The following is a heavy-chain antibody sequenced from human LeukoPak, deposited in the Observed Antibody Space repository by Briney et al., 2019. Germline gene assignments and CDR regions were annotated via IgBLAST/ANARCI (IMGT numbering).Heavy chain of an antibody. CDR1: GFTFSSYS. CDR3: ARDRGSSSSFDY. J-gene: IGHJ4*02. V-gene: IGHV3-48*01. CDR2: ISSSSSSTI. D-gene: IGHD6-6*01. Sequence: GGSLRLSCAASGFTFSSYSMNWVRQAPGKGLEWVSYISSSSSSTIYYADSVKGRFTISRDNAKNSLYLQMNSLRAEDTAVYYCARDRGSSSSFDYWGQGTLVTVSS.